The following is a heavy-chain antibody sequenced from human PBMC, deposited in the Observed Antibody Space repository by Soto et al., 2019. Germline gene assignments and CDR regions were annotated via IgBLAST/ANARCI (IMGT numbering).Heavy chain of an antibody. D-gene: IGHD3-16*01. CDR3: STDSCSTKIIVRLAY. CDR2: IKSKTDGGTT. J-gene: IGHJ4*01. V-gene: IGHV3-15*07. Sequence: EGSLRLPCAASGFTFTNAWLNWVRHAPGKGLEWVGRIKSKTDGGTTDYAEPVKGRFAISRDDSNNMVYLQMNSLKIEVTAVYYCSTDSCSTKIIVRLAYWGQGTLVNVSS. CDR1: GFTFTNAW.